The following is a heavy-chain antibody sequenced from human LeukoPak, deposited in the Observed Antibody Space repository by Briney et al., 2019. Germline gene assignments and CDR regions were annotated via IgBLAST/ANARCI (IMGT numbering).Heavy chain of an antibody. CDR1: GYSFTSYW. V-gene: IGHV5-10-1*01. J-gene: IGHJ6*04. Sequence: GESLKISCKGSGYSFTSYWISWVRQMPGKGLEWMGRIDPSDSYTNYSPSFQGHVTISANKSISTAYLQWSSLKASDTAMYYCARRGGWSYYYGMDVWGKGTTVTVSS. CDR3: ARRGGWSYYYGMDV. CDR2: IDPSDSYT. D-gene: IGHD6-19*01.